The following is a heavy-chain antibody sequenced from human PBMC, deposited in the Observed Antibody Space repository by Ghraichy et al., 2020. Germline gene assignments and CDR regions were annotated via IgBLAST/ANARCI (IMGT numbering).Heavy chain of an antibody. CDR1: GFTFTDYW. Sequence: SLNISCAVSGFTFTDYWMHWVRQAPGKGLVWVSRIYTDVSTATYADSVKGRFTISRDNAKNTLYLQMNSLRADDTAVYYCASSAVTYYGTALDYWGQGNLVTVSS. D-gene: IGHD4-17*01. J-gene: IGHJ4*02. V-gene: IGHV3-74*01. CDR2: IYTDVSTA. CDR3: ASSAVTYYGTALDY.